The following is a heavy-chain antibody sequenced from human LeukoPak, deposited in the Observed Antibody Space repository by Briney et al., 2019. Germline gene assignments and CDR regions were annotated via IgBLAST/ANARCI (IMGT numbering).Heavy chain of an antibody. CDR1: GYTFTSYG. V-gene: IGHV1-18*01. Sequence: GASVKVSCKASGYTFTSYGISWVRQAPGQGLEWMGWISAYNGNTNYAQKLQGRVTMTTDTSTSTAYMELRSLRSDDTAVYYCARAPIVGATVGYYYYMDVWGKGTTVTISS. CDR3: ARAPIVGATVGYYYYMDV. CDR2: ISAYNGNT. J-gene: IGHJ6*03. D-gene: IGHD1-26*01.